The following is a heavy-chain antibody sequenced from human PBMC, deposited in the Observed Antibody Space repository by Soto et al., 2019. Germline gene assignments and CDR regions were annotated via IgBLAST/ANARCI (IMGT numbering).Heavy chain of an antibody. Sequence: GYLSLPCAGSRLTFTNYWMHWVRQVPGKGLVWVSRINNDGSGTSYADSVKGRFTISRDNAKNTVYLQMDSLRADDTAVYYCGTVFEYWGQGTVVTFS. V-gene: IGHV3-74*01. J-gene: IGHJ4*02. CDR3: GTVFEY. CDR1: RLTFTNYW. CDR2: INNDGSGT.